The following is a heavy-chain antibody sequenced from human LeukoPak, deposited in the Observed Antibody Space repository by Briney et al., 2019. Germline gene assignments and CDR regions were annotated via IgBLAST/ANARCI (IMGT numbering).Heavy chain of an antibody. J-gene: IGHJ4*02. CDR3: ASHGDSSSSFDY. D-gene: IGHD3-22*01. V-gene: IGHV4-39*01. CDR2: IYYSGST. Sequence: SETLSLTCTVSGGSISSSSYYWGWIRQPPGKGLEWIGSIYYSGSTYYNPSLKSRVTISVDTSKNQFSLKLSSVTAADTAVYYCASHGDSSSSFDYWGQGTRVTVSS. CDR1: GGSISSSSYY.